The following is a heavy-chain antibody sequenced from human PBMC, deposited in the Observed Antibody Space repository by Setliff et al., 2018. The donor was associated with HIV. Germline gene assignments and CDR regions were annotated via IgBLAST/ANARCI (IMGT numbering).Heavy chain of an antibody. J-gene: IGHJ6*02. CDR3: ARPDSRWYARGRDPLYGLDV. Sequence: ASVKVSCKASGYTFTNYAMQWVRQAPGQGLEWMGWINAGNGSTKYSQKFQGRVTITRDTFASIAYMELSSLRSEDTAVYYCARPDSRWYARGRDPLYGLDVWGQGTTGTVS. D-gene: IGHD6-13*01. V-gene: IGHV1-3*01. CDR2: INAGNGST. CDR1: GYTFTNYA.